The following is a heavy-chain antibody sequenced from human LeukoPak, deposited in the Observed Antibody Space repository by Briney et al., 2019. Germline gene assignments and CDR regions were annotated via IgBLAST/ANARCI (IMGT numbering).Heavy chain of an antibody. V-gene: IGHV4-61*08. CDR1: GGSISSGDYY. J-gene: IGHJ5*02. CDR2: IYYSGST. CDR3: ARVKGVVAVNWFDP. D-gene: IGHD2-15*01. Sequence: SSETLSLTCTVSGGSISSGDYYWSWIRQPPGKGLEWIGYIYYSGSTNYNPSLKSRVTISVDTSKNQFSLKLSSVTAADTAVYYCARVKGVVAVNWFDPWGQGTLVTVSS.